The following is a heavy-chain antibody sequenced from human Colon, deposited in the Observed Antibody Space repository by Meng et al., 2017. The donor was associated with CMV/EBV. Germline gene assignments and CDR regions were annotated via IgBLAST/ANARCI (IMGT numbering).Heavy chain of an antibody. CDR1: AFNVSGGY. V-gene: IGHV3-66*01. J-gene: IGHJ4*02. D-gene: IGHD1-14*01. Sequence: EVPLVEFGGGLVRPGGSLRLSCAVSAFNVSGGYMSWVRQAPGKGLEWVSSIFSNGNTYYADSVKGRFTISRDDSKNILFLQMNTLRAEDTAVYSCADFENGPGYWGQGTLVTVSS. CDR2: IFSNGNT. CDR3: ADFENGPGY.